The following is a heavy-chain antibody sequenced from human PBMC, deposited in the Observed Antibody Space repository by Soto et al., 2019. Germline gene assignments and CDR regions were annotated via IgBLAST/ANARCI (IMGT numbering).Heavy chain of an antibody. CDR3: ARANPTFSYYYGMDV. D-gene: IGHD3-3*02. CDR1: GYTFTSYD. V-gene: IGHV1-8*01. CDR2: MNPNSGNT. J-gene: IGHJ6*02. Sequence: ASVKVSCKASGYTFTSYDINWVRQATGQGLEWMGWMNPNSGNTGYAQKFQGRVTMTRNTSISTAYMELSSLRSEDTAVYYCARANPTFSYYYGMDVWGQGTTVTVSS.